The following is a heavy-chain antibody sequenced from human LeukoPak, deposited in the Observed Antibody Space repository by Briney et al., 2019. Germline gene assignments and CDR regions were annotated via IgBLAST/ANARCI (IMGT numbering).Heavy chain of an antibody. Sequence: SETLSLTCAVSGGSISSSNWWSWVRQPPGKGLEWIGEIYHSGSTNYNPSLKSRVTISVDKSKNQFSLKLSSVTAADTAVYYCARDPRYSYGPLYYYYGMDVWGQGTTVTVPS. CDR1: GGSISSSNW. CDR2: IYHSGST. J-gene: IGHJ6*02. V-gene: IGHV4-4*02. CDR3: ARDPRYSYGPLYYYYGMDV. D-gene: IGHD5-18*01.